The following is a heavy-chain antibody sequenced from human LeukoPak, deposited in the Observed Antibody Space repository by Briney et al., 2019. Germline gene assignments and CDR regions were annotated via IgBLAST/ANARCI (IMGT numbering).Heavy chain of an antibody. CDR1: GFTFSSYA. J-gene: IGHJ4*02. V-gene: IGHV3-30-3*01. Sequence: GGSLRLSCAASGFTFSSYAMHWVRQAPGKGLEWVAVISYDGSNKYYADSVKGRFTISRGNSKNTLYLQMNSLRAEDTAVYYCAKGSIDWYYFDYWGQGTLVTVSS. CDR3: AKGSIDWYYFDY. D-gene: IGHD3-9*01. CDR2: ISYDGSNK.